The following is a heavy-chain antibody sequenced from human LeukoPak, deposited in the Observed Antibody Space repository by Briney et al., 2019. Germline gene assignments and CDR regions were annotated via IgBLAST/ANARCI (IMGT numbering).Heavy chain of an antibody. CDR1: GFTFSSYA. V-gene: IGHV3-23*01. D-gene: IGHD6-13*01. Sequence: GGSLRLSCAASGFTFSSYAMSWVRQAPGKGLEWVSGISGSGGSPDYADSVKGRFTISRDNSKNTLYLQMNGLRAEDTAVYYCARNLDQAAAYYWGQGTLVTVSS. J-gene: IGHJ4*02. CDR2: ISGSGGSP. CDR3: ARNLDQAAAYY.